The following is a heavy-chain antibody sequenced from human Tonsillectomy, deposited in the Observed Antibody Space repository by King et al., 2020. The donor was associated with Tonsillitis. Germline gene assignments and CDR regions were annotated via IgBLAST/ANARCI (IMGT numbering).Heavy chain of an antibody. CDR2: IKSKSDGGTT. CDR1: GFTFSNAW. J-gene: IGHJ6*02. V-gene: IGHV3-15*01. CDR3: TTEGYYYYGMDV. Sequence: VQLVESGGGLVKPGGSLRVSCAASGFTFSNAWMSWVRQAPGKGLEWVGRIKSKSDGGTTDYAAPVKGRFTISRDESKNTLYLQMNSLKTEDTAVYYCTTEGYYYYGMDVWGQGTTVTVSS.